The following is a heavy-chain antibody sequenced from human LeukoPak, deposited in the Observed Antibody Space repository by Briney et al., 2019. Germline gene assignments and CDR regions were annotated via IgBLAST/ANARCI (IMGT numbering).Heavy chain of an antibody. D-gene: IGHD3-10*01. CDR3: ASLLQPF. CDR2: IYYSGST. J-gene: IGHJ4*02. V-gene: IGHV4-59*01. CDR1: GGSISSYY. Sequence: SETLSLTCTVSGGSISSYYWSWIRQPPGKGLEWIGYIYYSGSTNYNPSLKSRVTISVDTSKNQFSLKLRSVTAADTAVYYCASLLQPFWGQGTLVTVSS.